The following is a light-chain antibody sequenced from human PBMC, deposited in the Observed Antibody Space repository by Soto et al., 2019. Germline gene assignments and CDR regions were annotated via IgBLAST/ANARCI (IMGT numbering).Light chain of an antibody. J-gene: IGLJ1*01. CDR1: RGDIGGYNY. CDR2: GVR. Sequence: QFVLAQPASVSGSPGQSITISCTGTRGDIGGYNYVSWYQHRPGKAPKVLIYGVRNRLSGVSTRFSGSKSGNTASLTISGLQPEDEGDYYCGSYTGSSTYVFGSGTKVTVL. CDR3: GSYTGSSTYV. V-gene: IGLV2-14*01.